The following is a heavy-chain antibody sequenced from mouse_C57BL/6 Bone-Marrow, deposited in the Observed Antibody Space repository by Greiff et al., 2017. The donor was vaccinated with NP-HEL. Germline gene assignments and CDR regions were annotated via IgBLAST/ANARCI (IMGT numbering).Heavy chain of an antibody. CDR1: GYTFTDYE. CDR3: TRNYGLSYFDY. V-gene: IGHV1-15*01. J-gene: IGHJ2*01. CDR2: IDPETGGT. D-gene: IGHD1-1*02. Sequence: VQLQESGAELVRPGASVTLSCKASGYTFTDYEMHWVKQTPVHGLEWIGAIDPETGGTAYNQKFKGKAILTADKSSSTAYMELRSLTSEDSAVYYCTRNYGLSYFDYWGQGTTLTVSS.